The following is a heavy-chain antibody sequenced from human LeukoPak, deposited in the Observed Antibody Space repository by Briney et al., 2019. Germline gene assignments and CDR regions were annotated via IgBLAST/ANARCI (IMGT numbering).Heavy chain of an antibody. J-gene: IGHJ4*02. Sequence: GGSLRLSCAASGFTFSSYGMHWVRQAPGKGLEWVAVIWYDGSNKYYADSVKGRFTISRDNSKNTPYLQMNSLRAEDTAVYYCARERADYGDSLDFDYWGQGTLVTVSS. CDR2: IWYDGSNK. CDR1: GFTFSSYG. CDR3: ARERADYGDSLDFDY. V-gene: IGHV3-33*01. D-gene: IGHD4-17*01.